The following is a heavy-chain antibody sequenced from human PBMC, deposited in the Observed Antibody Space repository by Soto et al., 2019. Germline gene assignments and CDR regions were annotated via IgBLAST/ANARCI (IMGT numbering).Heavy chain of an antibody. CDR2: ISYDGSNK. CDR1: GFTFSSYG. J-gene: IGHJ6*02. D-gene: IGHD3-3*01. CDR3: AKNHYDFWSAGGLDV. Sequence: GGSLRLSCAASGFTFSSYGMHWVRQAPGKGLEWVAVISYDGSNKYYADSVKGRFTISRDNSKNTLYLQMNSLRAEDTAVYYCAKNHYDFWSAGGLDVWGQGTTVTVSS. V-gene: IGHV3-30*18.